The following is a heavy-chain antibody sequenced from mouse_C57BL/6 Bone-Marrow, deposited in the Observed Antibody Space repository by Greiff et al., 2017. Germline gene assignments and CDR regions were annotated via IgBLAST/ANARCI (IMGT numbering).Heavy chain of an antibody. V-gene: IGHV1-69*01. CDR3: ARLGYGSSYPFDY. CDR1: GYTFTSYW. Sequence: QVQLQQPGAELVMPGASVKLSCKASGYTFTSYWMHWVKQRPGQGLEWIGEIDPSDSYTNYNQKFKGKSTLTVDKSSSTAYMQLSSLTSEDSAVYYCARLGYGSSYPFDYWGQGTTLTVSS. J-gene: IGHJ2*01. CDR2: IDPSDSYT. D-gene: IGHD1-1*01.